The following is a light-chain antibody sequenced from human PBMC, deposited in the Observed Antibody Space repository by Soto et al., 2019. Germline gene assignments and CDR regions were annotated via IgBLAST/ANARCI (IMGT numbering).Light chain of an antibody. CDR1: QSVSSN. J-gene: IGKJ5*01. V-gene: IGKV3-15*01. Sequence: EIVMTQSPATLSVSPGERATLSCRASQSVSSNLAWYQQKPGQAPRLLIYGASTRATDIPARFSGSGSGTEFTLTISSLQSEDFAVYYCQQYNNWPPLTFGQGTRLQIK. CDR2: GAS. CDR3: QQYNNWPPLT.